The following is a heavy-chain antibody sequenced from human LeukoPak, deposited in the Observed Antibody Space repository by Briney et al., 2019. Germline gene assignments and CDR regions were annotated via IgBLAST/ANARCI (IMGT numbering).Heavy chain of an antibody. CDR3: ARDRATAMIRATLHDY. D-gene: IGHD5-18*01. V-gene: IGHV4-61*02. CDR2: IYSSGAT. CDR1: GGSISSGHYY. J-gene: IGHJ4*02. Sequence: PSETLSLTCTLSGGSISSGHYYWSWIRQPAGKGLEWIGRIYSSGATNYNPSLKSRVTISLDTSKNQFSLKLSSATADDTAVYYCARDRATAMIRATLHDYWGQGTLVTVSS.